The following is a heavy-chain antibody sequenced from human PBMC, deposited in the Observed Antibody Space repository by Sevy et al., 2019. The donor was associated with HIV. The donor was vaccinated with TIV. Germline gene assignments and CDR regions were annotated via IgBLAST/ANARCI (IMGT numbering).Heavy chain of an antibody. CDR1: GYAFTSYG. V-gene: IGHV1-18*01. J-gene: IGHJ5*02. Sequence: VSVKVSCKASGYAFTSYGISWVRQAPGQGLEWMGWISAYNGNTNYAQKLQGRVTMTTDTSTSTAYMELRSLRSDDTAVYYCARDIVVVPAAIGLSNWFDPWGQGTLVTVSS. CDR2: ISAYNGNT. CDR3: ARDIVVVPAAIGLSNWFDP. D-gene: IGHD2-2*01.